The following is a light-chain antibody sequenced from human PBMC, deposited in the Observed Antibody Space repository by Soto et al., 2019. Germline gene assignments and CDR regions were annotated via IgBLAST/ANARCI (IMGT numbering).Light chain of an antibody. J-gene: IGLJ1*01. V-gene: IGLV2-14*01. CDR3: FSVRTTSTHV. CDR1: STDIGAYDY. Sequence: QSALTQPASLSGSPGQSITISYTGTSTDIGAYDYVSWFQQPPATAPKLLIAEVNNRPSGVSNRFSGSKSGNTAFLTISVLHGDDAAEYFCFSVRTTSTHVFGTGTKLTVL. CDR2: EVN.